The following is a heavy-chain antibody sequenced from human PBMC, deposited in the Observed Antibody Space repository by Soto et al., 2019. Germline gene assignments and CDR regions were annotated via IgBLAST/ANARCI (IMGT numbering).Heavy chain of an antibody. D-gene: IGHD3-22*01. CDR2: ISTYNGNT. CDR3: ARGPTDYYDNSANYFFDY. Sequence: QVQLVQSGAEVKKPGASVKVSCKASGYTFITYGVSWVRQAPGQGLDWLGWISTYNGNTRYAERLQGRVTMTTDTTTNTAVMERRNLRSDDTAVYYCARGPTDYYDNSANYFFDYWGQGTLVTVSS. V-gene: IGHV1-18*01. J-gene: IGHJ4*02. CDR1: GYTFITYG.